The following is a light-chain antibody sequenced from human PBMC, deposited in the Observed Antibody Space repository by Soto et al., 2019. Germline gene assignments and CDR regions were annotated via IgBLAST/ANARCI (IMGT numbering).Light chain of an antibody. V-gene: IGLV2-8*01. Sequence: QSALTQPPSASGSPGQSVTISCTGTSSDVGVYNYVSWYQQLPGKAPKLMIYDVNKRPSGVPDRFSGSKFGNTASLTVSGLQAEDEADYYCISYAGSSIGVFGGGTKLPVL. J-gene: IGLJ3*02. CDR1: SSDVGVYNY. CDR2: DVN. CDR3: ISYAGSSIGV.